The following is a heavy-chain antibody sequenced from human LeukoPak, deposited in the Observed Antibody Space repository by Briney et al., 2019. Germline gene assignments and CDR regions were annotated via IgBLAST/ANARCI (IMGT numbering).Heavy chain of an antibody. V-gene: IGHV4-34*01. CDR3: ARRGYGDYEGY. CDR1: GGSFSGYY. Sequence: SETLSLTCAVYGGSFSGYYWSWIRQPPGKGLEWIGEINHSGSTNYNPSLKSGVTISVDTSKNQFSLKLSSVTAADTAVYYCARRGYGDYEGYWGQGTLVTVSS. CDR2: INHSGST. D-gene: IGHD4-17*01. J-gene: IGHJ4*02.